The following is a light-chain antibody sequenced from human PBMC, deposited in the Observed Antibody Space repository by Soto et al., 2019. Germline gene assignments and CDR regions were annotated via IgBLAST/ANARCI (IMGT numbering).Light chain of an antibody. CDR3: QQYNSYLYS. CDR2: KAS. CDR1: QSVNSR. J-gene: IGKJ2*01. Sequence: DIQMTQSPSTLSASVGDRATITCRASQSVNSRLVWYQQKPGKAPKLLIYKASSLESGVPSRFSGSGSGTEFTLTISSLQPDDFATYYCQQYNSYLYSFGQGTKLEIK. V-gene: IGKV1-5*03.